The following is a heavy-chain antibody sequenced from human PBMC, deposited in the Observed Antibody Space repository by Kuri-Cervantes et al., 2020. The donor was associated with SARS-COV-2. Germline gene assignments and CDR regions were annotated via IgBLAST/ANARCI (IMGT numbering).Heavy chain of an antibody. CDR3: ARAGTVDTAMARGYYYGMDV. V-gene: IGHV4-38-2*01. Sequence: GSLRLSCAVSGYSISSGYYWGWIRQPPGKGLEWIGSIYHSGSTYYNPSLKSRVTISVDTSKNQFSLKLSSVTAADTAVYYCARAGTVDTAMARGYYYGMDVWGQGTTVTVSS. J-gene: IGHJ6*02. CDR1: GYSISSGYY. D-gene: IGHD5-18*01. CDR2: IYHSGST.